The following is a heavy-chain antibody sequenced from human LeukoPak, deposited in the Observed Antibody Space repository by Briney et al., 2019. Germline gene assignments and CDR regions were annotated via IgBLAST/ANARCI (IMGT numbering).Heavy chain of an antibody. CDR2: ISGSGGST. J-gene: IGHJ4*02. D-gene: IGHD3-10*01. V-gene: IGHV3-23*01. Sequence: GGSLRLSCAASGFTFSNAWMSWVRQAPGKGLEWVSAISGSGGSTYYADSVKGRFTISRDNSKNTLYLQMNSLRAEDTAVYYCAKGRKRTYYYGSDPPVYDYWGQGTLVTVSS. CDR1: GFTFSNAW. CDR3: AKGRKRTYYYGSDPPVYDY.